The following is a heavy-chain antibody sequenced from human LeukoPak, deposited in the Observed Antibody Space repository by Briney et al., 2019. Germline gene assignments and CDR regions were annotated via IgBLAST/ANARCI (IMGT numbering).Heavy chain of an antibody. CDR3: ARFQQWLRPPVGFDI. D-gene: IGHD5-12*01. J-gene: IGHJ3*02. V-gene: IGHV4-31*03. Sequence: SETLSLTCTVSGGSISSGGYYWSWIRQHPGKGLEWIGYIYYSGSTYYNPSLKSRVTISVDTSKNQLSLKLRSVTAADTAMYYCARFQQWLRPPVGFDIWGQGTMVTVSS. CDR1: GGSISSGGYY. CDR2: IYYSGST.